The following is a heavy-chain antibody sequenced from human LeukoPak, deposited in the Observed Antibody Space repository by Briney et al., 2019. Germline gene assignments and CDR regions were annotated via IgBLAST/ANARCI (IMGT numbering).Heavy chain of an antibody. CDR3: ARVWDWNEGSFDY. J-gene: IGHJ4*02. Sequence: SVKVSCKASGGTFNSYAISWVRQAPGQELEWMGGIIPIFGTANYAQKFQGRVTITADESTSTAYMELSSLRSEDTAVYYCARVWDWNEGSFDYWGQGTLVTVSS. D-gene: IGHD1-1*01. V-gene: IGHV1-69*13. CDR2: IIPIFGTA. CDR1: GGTFNSYA.